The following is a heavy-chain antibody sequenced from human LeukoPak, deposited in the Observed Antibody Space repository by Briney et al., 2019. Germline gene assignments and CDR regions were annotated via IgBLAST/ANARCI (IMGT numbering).Heavy chain of an antibody. J-gene: IGHJ4*02. D-gene: IGHD3-10*01. Sequence: ASVKVSCKASGYTFTGYYIHWVRQAPGQGLEWMGWINPNSGGANYAQKFQGRVTMTRDTSISTAYMELSRLRSDDTAVYYCARVVTMIRGEFDYWGQGTLVTVSS. CDR3: ARVVTMIRGEFDY. CDR2: INPNSGGA. CDR1: GYTFTGYY. V-gene: IGHV1-2*02.